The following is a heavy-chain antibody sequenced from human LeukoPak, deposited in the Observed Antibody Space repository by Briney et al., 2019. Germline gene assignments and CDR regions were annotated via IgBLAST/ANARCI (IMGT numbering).Heavy chain of an antibody. CDR3: ARDLAGSSWYDYYYYMDV. V-gene: IGHV4-61*02. CDR1: GDSISSGSYY. Sequence: SEALSLTCTVSGDSISSGSYYWSWIRQPAGKGLEWIGRIYTSGSTNYNPSLKSRVTISVDTSKNQFSLKLSSVTAADTAVYYCARDLAGSSWYDYYYYMDVWGKGTTVTVSS. CDR2: IYTSGST. J-gene: IGHJ6*03. D-gene: IGHD6-13*01.